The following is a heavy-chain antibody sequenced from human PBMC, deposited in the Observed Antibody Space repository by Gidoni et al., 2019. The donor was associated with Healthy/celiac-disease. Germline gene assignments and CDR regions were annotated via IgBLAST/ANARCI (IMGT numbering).Heavy chain of an antibody. CDR3: AREQRDGWLIHNWFDP. D-gene: IGHD5-12*01. Sequence: GYYWSWIRQPPGKGLEWIGYIYYSGSTNYNPSLKSRVTISVDTSKNQFSLKLSSVTAADTAVYYCAREQRDGWLIHNWFDPWGQGTLVTVSS. V-gene: IGHV4-61*08. CDR2: IYYSGST. J-gene: IGHJ5*02. CDR1: GYY.